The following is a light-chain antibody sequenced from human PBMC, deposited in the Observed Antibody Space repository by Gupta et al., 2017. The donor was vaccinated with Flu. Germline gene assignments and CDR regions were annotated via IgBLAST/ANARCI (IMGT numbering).Light chain of an antibody. CDR2: EVK. Sequence: QSALTQPASVSGSPGQSITISCTGTNSDVGAYNYVTWYQQHPGTAPKLLIYEVKIRPSGVSHRFSGSKTGNTASLTISGLQTEDAAEYYFRSYRHDFTVVFGGGTKLTVL. J-gene: IGLJ3*02. V-gene: IGLV2-14*01. CDR3: RSYRHDFTVV. CDR1: NSDVGAYNY.